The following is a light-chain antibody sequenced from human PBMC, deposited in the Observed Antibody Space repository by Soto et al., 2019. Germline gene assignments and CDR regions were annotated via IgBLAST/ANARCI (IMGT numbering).Light chain of an antibody. V-gene: IGKV1-8*01. Sequence: AIRMTQSPSSFSASTGDRVTITCRASQGISSYLAWYQQKPGKAPKLLIYAASTLQSGVPSRFSGSGSGTDFTLTSSCLQSEDFATYYCQQYYSYPLTSGGGTKVEIK. CDR3: QQYYSYPLT. CDR2: AAS. CDR1: QGISSY. J-gene: IGKJ4*01.